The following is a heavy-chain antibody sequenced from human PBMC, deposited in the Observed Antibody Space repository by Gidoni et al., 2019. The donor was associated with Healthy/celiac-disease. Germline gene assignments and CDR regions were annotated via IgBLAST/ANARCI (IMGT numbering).Heavy chain of an antibody. CDR1: GFTFSSYS. Sequence: EVQLVESGGGLVQPGGSLRLSCAASGFTFSSYSMNWVRQAPGKGLEWVSYISSSSSTIYYADSVKGRFTISRDNAKNSLYLQMNSLRAEDTAVYYCARDDSYIDFRYFDLWGRGTLVTVSS. CDR3: ARDDSYIDFRYFDL. CDR2: ISSSSSTI. V-gene: IGHV3-48*01. J-gene: IGHJ2*01. D-gene: IGHD3-16*01.